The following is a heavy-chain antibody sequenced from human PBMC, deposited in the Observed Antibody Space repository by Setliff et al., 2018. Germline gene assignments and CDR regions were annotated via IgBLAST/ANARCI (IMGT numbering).Heavy chain of an antibody. CDR2: ISGHNGDT. D-gene: IGHD1-26*01. V-gene: IGHV1-18*01. Sequence: GASVKVSCKASGYTFTSYDINWVRQATGQGLEWMGWISGHNGDTKLAQNFQGRVTVTTDTFTNTGYMELRSLRSDDTAVYYCARVPYYYRWDYWGQGTLVTVSS. J-gene: IGHJ4*02. CDR3: ARVPYYYRWDY. CDR1: GYTFTSYD.